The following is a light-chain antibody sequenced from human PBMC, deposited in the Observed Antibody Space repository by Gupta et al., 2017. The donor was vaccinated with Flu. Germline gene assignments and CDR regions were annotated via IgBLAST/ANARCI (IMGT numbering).Light chain of an antibody. V-gene: IGKV3-15*01. CDR2: GAS. J-gene: IGKJ1*01. Sequence: PATLSVSPGERATLSCRASQSVNSNLAWYQQKPGQAPRLLISGASSRATGIAARFSGSGSGTEFTLTISSLQSEDFAVYWCQQDNYWPGTFGQGTKVEVK. CDR3: QQDNYWPGT. CDR1: QSVNSN.